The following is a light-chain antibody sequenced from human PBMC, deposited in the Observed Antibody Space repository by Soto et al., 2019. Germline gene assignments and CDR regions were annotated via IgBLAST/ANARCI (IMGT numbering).Light chain of an antibody. CDR1: QSVSNNY. V-gene: IGKV3-20*01. J-gene: IGKJ2*03. Sequence: EVVLTQSPGTLSLSPGERATLSCRASQSVSNNYFAWYQQKPGQAPRLLIFGSSDRATGIPDRFSGSGSGTDFHLTVSRLEPEDFAVYYCPQYGSSPPYSFGQGTKLEIK. CDR2: GSS. CDR3: PQYGSSPPYS.